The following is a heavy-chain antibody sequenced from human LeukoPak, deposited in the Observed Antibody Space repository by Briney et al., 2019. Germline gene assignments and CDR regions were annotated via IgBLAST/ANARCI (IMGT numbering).Heavy chain of an antibody. CDR2: ISYDGSNK. V-gene: IGHV3-30*18. CDR1: GFTFSSYG. J-gene: IGHJ4*02. D-gene: IGHD3-16*01. CDR3: AKATWGEIDY. Sequence: GGSLRLSCAASGFTFSSYGMHWVRQAPGKGLEWVAVISYDGSNKYYADSVEGRFTISRDNSKNMLYLQMNSLRAEDTAVYYCAKATWGEIDYWGQGTLVTVSS.